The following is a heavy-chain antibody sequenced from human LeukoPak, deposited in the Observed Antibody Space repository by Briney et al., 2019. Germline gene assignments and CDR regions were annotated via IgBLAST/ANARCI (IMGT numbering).Heavy chain of an antibody. CDR2: IYHSGDT. V-gene: IGHV4-38-2*02. Sequence: PSETLSLTCIVSGYSITSGYYWGWIRQPPGKGLEWIGSIYHSGDTYYNPSLKSRVTISVDTSKNQFSLKLDSVTAADTAVYYCARDRVGATARRKYNWFDPWGQGTLVTVSS. CDR3: ARDRVGATARRKYNWFDP. CDR1: GYSITSGYY. J-gene: IGHJ5*02. D-gene: IGHD1-26*01.